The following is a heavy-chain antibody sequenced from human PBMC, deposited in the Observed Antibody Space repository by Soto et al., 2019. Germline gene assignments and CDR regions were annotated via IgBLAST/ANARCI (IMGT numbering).Heavy chain of an antibody. CDR1: GYMFSNYW. V-gene: IGHV5-51*01. Sequence: PGEPLKISCKVSGYMFSNYWIGWVRQMSGKGLEWMGIIYPRDSDTRYSPAFQDQVTISADTSSNTAYLQWSSLKASDTAIYYCARRGFAHGMDVWGQGTTVTVSS. CDR2: IYPRDSDT. CDR3: ARRGFAHGMDV. J-gene: IGHJ6*02. D-gene: IGHD5-12*01.